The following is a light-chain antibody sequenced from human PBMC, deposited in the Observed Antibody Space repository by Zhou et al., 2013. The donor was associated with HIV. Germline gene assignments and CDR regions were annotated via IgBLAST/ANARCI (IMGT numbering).Light chain of an antibody. V-gene: IGKV1-9*01. CDR1: QGIRNF. Sequence: DIQMTQSPSSLSASVGDRVTITCRASQGIRNFLAWYQQKPGKVPKVLIYAASTLQSGVPSRFSGSGSGTEFTLTISSLQPEDFATYYCQQLNSYPLTFGGGTKVEIK. CDR2: AAS. J-gene: IGKJ4*01. CDR3: QQLNSYPLT.